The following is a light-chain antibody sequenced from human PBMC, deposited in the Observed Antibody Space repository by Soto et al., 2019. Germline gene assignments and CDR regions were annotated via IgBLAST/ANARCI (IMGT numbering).Light chain of an antibody. J-gene: IGKJ1*01. Sequence: EIIMTQSPDILSVSPGERATLSCRASQSVGSRLAWYQQKPGQAPRLLIHGASTRATGFPARFSGSGSGTDFTLTISSLQSEDFAVYYCRQYNNWPWTFGQGTKVDIK. V-gene: IGKV3-15*01. CDR1: QSVGSR. CDR3: RQYNNWPWT. CDR2: GAS.